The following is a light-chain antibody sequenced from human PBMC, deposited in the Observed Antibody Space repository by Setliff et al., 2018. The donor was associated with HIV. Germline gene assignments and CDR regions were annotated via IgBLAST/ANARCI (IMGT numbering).Light chain of an antibody. Sequence: QSALTQPASVSGSPGQSITISCTGSSSDVGGYNYVSWYQQHPGKAPKLMIYDVSQRPSGVSYRFSGSKSGITASLTISGLQPEDESDYYCSSYTASSTLVFGGGTKVTVL. J-gene: IGLJ3*02. CDR3: SSYTASSTLV. CDR1: SSDVGGYNY. CDR2: DVS. V-gene: IGLV2-14*03.